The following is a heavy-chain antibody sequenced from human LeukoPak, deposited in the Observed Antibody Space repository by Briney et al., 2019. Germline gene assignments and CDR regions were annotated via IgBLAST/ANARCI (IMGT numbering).Heavy chain of an antibody. CDR2: IWYDGSNK. D-gene: IGHD5-18*01. CDR3: AKDTAMVTYRGYYYYGMDV. CDR1: GFTFSSYG. Sequence: GRSLRLSCAASGFTFSSYGMDWVRKAPGKGLEWVAVIWYDGSNKYYADSVKGRFTISRDNSKNTLYPQMNSLRAEDTAVYYCAKDTAMVTYRGYYYYGMDVWGKGTTVTVSS. V-gene: IGHV3-33*06. J-gene: IGHJ6*04.